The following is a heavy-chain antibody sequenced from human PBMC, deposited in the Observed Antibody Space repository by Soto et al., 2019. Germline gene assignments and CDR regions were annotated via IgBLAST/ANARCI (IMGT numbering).Heavy chain of an antibody. CDR1: GFTFSSYA. J-gene: IGHJ6*02. Sequence: GALRLSCSASGFTFSSYAMHWVRQAPGKGLEYVSAISSNGGSTYYADSVKGRFTISRDNSKNTLYLQMSSLRAEDTAVYYCVKANYYYYYGMDVWGQGTTVTVSS. V-gene: IGHV3-64D*06. CDR3: VKANYYYYYGMDV. CDR2: ISSNGGST.